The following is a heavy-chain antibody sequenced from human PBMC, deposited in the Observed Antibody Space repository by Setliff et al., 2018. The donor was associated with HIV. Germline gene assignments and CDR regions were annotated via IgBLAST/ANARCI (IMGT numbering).Heavy chain of an antibody. V-gene: IGHV4-61*02. CDR2: IYSNGST. J-gene: IGHJ6*02. Sequence: PSETLSLTCIVSGGFISSGGYYWSWIRQPAGKGLEWIGLIYSNGSTNCNPSLKSRVTISRDTSKNQFSLKLTSVTAADTAVYYCAREVPGCTGGGCYFHNYYHYDMDVWGQGTTVTVSS. CDR1: GGFISSGGYY. CDR3: AREVPGCTGGGCYFHNYYHYDMDV. D-gene: IGHD2-15*01.